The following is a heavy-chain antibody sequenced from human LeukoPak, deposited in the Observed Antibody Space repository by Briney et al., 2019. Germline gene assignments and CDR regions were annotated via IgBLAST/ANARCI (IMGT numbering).Heavy chain of an antibody. D-gene: IGHD3-10*01. CDR1: GGSISSSIYY. CDR2: INDIGNT. J-gene: IGHJ6*03. CDR3: ARLGSVGYYNYQYMDI. Sequence: SETLSLTCTVSGGSISSSIYYWSWIRQPQGKGLEWIGEINDIGNTNYDPSLRSRVTISVDTSKNQFSLSLTSATAADTAVYFCARLGSVGYYNYQYMDIWGNGTTVTVSS. V-gene: IGHV4-39*07.